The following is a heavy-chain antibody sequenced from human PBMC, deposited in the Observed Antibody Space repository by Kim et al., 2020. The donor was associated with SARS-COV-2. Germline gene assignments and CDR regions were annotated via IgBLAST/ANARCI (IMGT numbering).Heavy chain of an antibody. CDR2: YGGTT. J-gene: IGHJ4*02. Sequence: YGGTTEYAASVKGRFTISRDDSKSIAYLQMNSLKTEDTAVYYCTRGVWGYWGQGTLVTVSS. D-gene: IGHD6-6*01. V-gene: IGHV3-49*02. CDR3: TRGVWGY.